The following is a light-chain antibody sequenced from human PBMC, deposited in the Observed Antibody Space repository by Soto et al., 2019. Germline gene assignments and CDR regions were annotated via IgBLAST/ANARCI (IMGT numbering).Light chain of an antibody. V-gene: IGKV1-27*01. CDR1: QGISNY. CDR2: AAS. Sequence: DIPMTQSPSSLSASIGDRVTITCRASQGISNYLVWYQQKPGKVPKLLIYAASTLQSGVPSRFSGSGSGTDFTLTISSLQPEDVATYYCQKYNSAPQAFGQGTKVEIK. J-gene: IGKJ1*01. CDR3: QKYNSAPQA.